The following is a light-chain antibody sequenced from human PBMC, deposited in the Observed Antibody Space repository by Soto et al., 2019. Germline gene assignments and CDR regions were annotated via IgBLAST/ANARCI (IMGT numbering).Light chain of an antibody. J-gene: IGKJ5*01. CDR3: QQYHDWPIT. CDR1: QSVSPN. Sequence: EIVMTQSPATLSVSPGESATLSCRXSQSVSPNFAWYQQRPGQAPKVLIYGASSRATDVPARFSASGSGTEFTLTISSLRSEDFAVYYCQQYHDWPITFGQGTRLEI. CDR2: GAS. V-gene: IGKV3-15*01.